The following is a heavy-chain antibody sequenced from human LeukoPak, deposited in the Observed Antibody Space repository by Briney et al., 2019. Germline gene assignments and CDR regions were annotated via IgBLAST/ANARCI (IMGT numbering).Heavy chain of an antibody. Sequence: SETLSLTCTVSGGSISSSDYYWGWIRQPPGRGLEWIGTIYYSGSTSYNPSLKSRVTLSVDTSQNQFSLKLSSVTAADTAVYYCARQHRSGYYEVDYWGKGPLVTVSS. CDR3: ARQHRSGYYEVDY. J-gene: IGHJ4*02. V-gene: IGHV4-39*01. CDR2: IYYSGST. CDR1: GGSISSSDYY. D-gene: IGHD6-25*01.